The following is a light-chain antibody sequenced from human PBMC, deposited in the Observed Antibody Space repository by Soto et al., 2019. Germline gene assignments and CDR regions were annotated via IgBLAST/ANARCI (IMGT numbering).Light chain of an antibody. J-gene: IGKJ4*01. CDR1: QSLYSN. Sequence: EIVMMQSPATLSVSPGERVTLSCRASQSLYSNLAWYQQKPGQAPRLLIYGASTRATGIPARFSASGSGTEFTLTISSLQSEDFAVYYCQQYNNWPLTFGGGTKVEIK. V-gene: IGKV3D-15*01. CDR3: QQYNNWPLT. CDR2: GAS.